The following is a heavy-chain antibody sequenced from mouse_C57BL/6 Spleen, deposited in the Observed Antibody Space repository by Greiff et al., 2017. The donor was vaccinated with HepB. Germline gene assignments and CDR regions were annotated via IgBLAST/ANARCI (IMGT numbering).Heavy chain of an antibody. V-gene: IGHV1-9*01. CDR2: ILPGSGST. Sequence: QVQLQQSGAELMKPGASVKLSCKATGYTFTGYWIEWVKQRPGHGLEWIGEILPGSGSTNYNEKFKGKATFTADKSANTAYMQLSSLTTEDSAIYDCAGGCNDYAMGYWGQGTSVTVSS. J-gene: IGHJ4*01. CDR1: GYTFTGYW. D-gene: IGHD3-3*01. CDR3: AGGCNDYAMGY.